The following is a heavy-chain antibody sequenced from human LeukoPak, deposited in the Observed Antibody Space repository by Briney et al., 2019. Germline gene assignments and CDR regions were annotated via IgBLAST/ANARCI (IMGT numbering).Heavy chain of an antibody. D-gene: IGHD3-10*01. Sequence: GGSLRLSCAASGFTFSRYAMNWVRQAPGKGLEWVSSISSSSSYIYYADSVKGRFTISRDNAKNSLYLQMNSLRAEGTAVYYCARDHPYGSGSYDFDYWGQGTLVTVSS. CDR2: ISSSSSYI. CDR3: ARDHPYGSGSYDFDY. V-gene: IGHV3-21*01. CDR1: GFTFSRYA. J-gene: IGHJ4*02.